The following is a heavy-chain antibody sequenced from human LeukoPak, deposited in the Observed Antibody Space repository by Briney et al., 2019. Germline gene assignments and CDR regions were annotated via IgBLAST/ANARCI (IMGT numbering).Heavy chain of an antibody. CDR2: IYYSGST. CDR3: ARAKQQLVHAFDI. D-gene: IGHD6-13*01. V-gene: IGHV4-59*01. CDR1: GGSISSYY. Sequence: SETLSLTCTVSGGSISSYYWSWIRQPAGKGLEWIGYIYYSGSTNYNPSLKSRVTISVGTSKNQFSLKLSSVTAADTAVYYCARAKQQLVHAFDIWGQGTMVTVST. J-gene: IGHJ3*02.